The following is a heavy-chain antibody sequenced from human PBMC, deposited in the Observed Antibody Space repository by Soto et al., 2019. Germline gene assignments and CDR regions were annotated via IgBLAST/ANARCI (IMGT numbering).Heavy chain of an antibody. D-gene: IGHD4-17*01. CDR1: GGSISSYY. J-gene: IGHJ5*02. Sequence: QVQLQESGPGLVKPSETLSLTCTVSGGSISSYYWSWIRQPPGKGLEWIGYIYYSGSTNYNPSLKSRVAISVDTSKNQFSLKLSSVTAADTAVYYCAGDRDDDGDYNWFDPCGQGSLVTVSS. CDR3: AGDRDDDGDYNWFDP. V-gene: IGHV4-59*01. CDR2: IYYSGST.